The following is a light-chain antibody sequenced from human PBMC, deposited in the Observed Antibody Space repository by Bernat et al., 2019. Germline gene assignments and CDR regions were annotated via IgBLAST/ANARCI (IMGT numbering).Light chain of an antibody. CDR1: QSVSSRF. Sequence: EIVLTQSPGTLSLSPGDRATLSCRASQSVSSRFFAWYQQKPGQAPRLLIYDTSTMANGIPDRFSGSGSGTDFTLTISRLEPEGFAVYFCQQYGNSPMYTFGQGTNLEIK. V-gene: IGKV3-20*01. J-gene: IGKJ2*01. CDR2: DTS. CDR3: QQYGNSPMYT.